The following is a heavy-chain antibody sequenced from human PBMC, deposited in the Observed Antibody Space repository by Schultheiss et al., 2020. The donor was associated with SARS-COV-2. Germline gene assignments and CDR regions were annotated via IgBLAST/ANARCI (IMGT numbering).Heavy chain of an antibody. Sequence: GGSLRLSCAASGFTFSSYSMNWVRQAPGKGLEWVSSISSSTSHICYADSMKGRFTISRDNAKNSLYLQMNSLRAEDTAVYYCARGGEGIGLDYWGQGTLVTVSS. D-gene: IGHD1-26*01. CDR2: ISSSTSHI. CDR3: ARGGEGIGLDY. V-gene: IGHV3-21*01. CDR1: GFTFSSYS. J-gene: IGHJ4*02.